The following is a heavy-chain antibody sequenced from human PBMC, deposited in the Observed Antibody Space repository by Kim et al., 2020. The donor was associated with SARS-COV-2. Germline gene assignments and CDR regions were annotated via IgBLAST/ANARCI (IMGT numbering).Heavy chain of an antibody. D-gene: IGHD3-10*01. CDR1: GDSISSINYY. V-gene: IGHV4-39*01. Sequence: SETLSLTCTVSGDSISSINYYWGWIRQPPGKGLEWIGSVYYNGNTYYNPSLKSRVTVSVDTSKQHFSLSLDSVTAADTAVYYCARQGLMIIRGVLHVPNRFDPWGQGTLVTVSS. CDR2: VYYNGNT. CDR3: ARQGLMIIRGVLHVPNRFDP. J-gene: IGHJ5*02.